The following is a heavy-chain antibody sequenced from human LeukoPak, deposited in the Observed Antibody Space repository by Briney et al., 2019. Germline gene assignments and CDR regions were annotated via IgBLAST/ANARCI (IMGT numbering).Heavy chain of an antibody. D-gene: IGHD1-26*01. CDR2: INSDGSST. CDR3: ARAGSYRFDY. Sequence: GGSLRLSCAASGFTFDDHGMIWVRQAPGKGLVWVSRINSDGSSTNYADSVKGRFTISRDNAKNTLYLQMNNLRADDTAVYYCARAGSYRFDYWGLGTLVTVSS. CDR1: GFTFDDHG. V-gene: IGHV3-74*01. J-gene: IGHJ4*02.